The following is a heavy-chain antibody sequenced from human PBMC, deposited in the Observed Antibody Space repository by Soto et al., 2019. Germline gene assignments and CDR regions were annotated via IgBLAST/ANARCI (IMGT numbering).Heavy chain of an antibody. V-gene: IGHV4-34*01. CDR2: INHSGST. D-gene: IGHD1-26*01. CDR3: ASIVGATVFDY. Sequence: SETLSLTCAVYGGSFSGYYWSWIRQPPGKGLEWIGEINHSGSTNYNPSLKSRVTISVDTSKNQFSLKLSSVTAADTGVYYCASIVGATVFDYWGQGTLVNVSS. J-gene: IGHJ4*02. CDR1: GGSFSGYY.